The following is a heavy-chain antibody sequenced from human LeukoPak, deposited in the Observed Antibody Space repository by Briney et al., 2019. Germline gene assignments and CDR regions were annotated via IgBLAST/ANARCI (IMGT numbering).Heavy chain of an antibody. D-gene: IGHD6-19*01. CDR1: GFTFSSYW. CDR2: INQDGTEK. J-gene: IGHJ4*02. CDR3: ARDAPYSSGWYGERDY. Sequence: GGSLRLSCAASGFTFSSYWMSWVRQAPGEGLEWVAKINQDGTEKAYVDSVRGRFTISRDNAKNSLFLQMNSLRAEDTAVYYCARDAPYSSGWYGERDYWGQGTLVTVSS. V-gene: IGHV3-7*01.